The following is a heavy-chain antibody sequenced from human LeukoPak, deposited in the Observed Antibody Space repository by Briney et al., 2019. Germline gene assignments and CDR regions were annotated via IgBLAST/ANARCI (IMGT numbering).Heavy chain of an antibody. Sequence: SETLSLTCTVSGGSISSGGYYWSWIRQHPGKGLEWIGYIYYSGSTYYNPSLKSRVTISVDTSKNQFSLKLSSVTAADTAVYCCARSQITMVRGVIITFYYWGQGTLVTVSS. CDR2: IYYSGST. V-gene: IGHV4-31*03. J-gene: IGHJ4*02. CDR3: ARSQITMVRGVIITFYY. CDR1: GGSISSGGYY. D-gene: IGHD3-10*01.